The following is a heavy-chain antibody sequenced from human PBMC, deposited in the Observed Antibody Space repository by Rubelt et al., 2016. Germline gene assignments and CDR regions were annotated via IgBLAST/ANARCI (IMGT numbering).Heavy chain of an antibody. CDR1: GGSISSYY. D-gene: IGHD6-13*01. J-gene: IGHJ6*02. CDR2: INHRGST. CDR3: ARDRSSSSESQLYYCYGMDV. Sequence: QLQLQESGPGLVKPSETLSLTCTVSGGSISSYYWSWIRQPPGKGLAWIGEINHRGSTNYNPSLKSRVTRSVDTAKNQLYRKVSSVTAADTAVYYCARDRSSSSESQLYYCYGMDVWGQGTTVTVSS. V-gene: IGHV4-59*12.